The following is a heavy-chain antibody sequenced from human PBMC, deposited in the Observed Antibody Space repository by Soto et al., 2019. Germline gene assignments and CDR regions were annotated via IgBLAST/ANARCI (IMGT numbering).Heavy chain of an antibody. CDR2: VYYNGNT. CDR1: GDSVSSGSYY. V-gene: IGHV4-61*01. D-gene: IGHD2-8*01. J-gene: IGHJ6*02. Sequence: PSETLSLTCTVSGDSVSSGSYYWSWIRQPPGKGLEWIGYVYYNGNTNYNPSLKSRITMSVDTSKNQFSLKLSSVTAADTAVYYCARIIYCSNGLCSLLYGMDVWGQGTTVTVSS. CDR3: ARIIYCSNGLCSLLYGMDV.